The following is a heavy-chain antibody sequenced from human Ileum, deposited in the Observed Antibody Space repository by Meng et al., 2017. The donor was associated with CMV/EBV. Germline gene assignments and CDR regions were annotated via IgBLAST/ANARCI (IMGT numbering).Heavy chain of an antibody. CDR1: GVSFNRYA. J-gene: IGHJ1*01. V-gene: IGHV3-30*04. Sequence: SGVSFNRYAMNWVRQAPGKGLEWVAVMSFDGSNKYYADSVKGQFTITRDNSKNTLYLQMNSLRAEDTAVYYCARGFTFSEDSSSWGSWGQGTLVTVSS. CDR3: ARGFTFSEDSSSWGS. CDR2: MSFDGSNK. D-gene: IGHD3-22*01.